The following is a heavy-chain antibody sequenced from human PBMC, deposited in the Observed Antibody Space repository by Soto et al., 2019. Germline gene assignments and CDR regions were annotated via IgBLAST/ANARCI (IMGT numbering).Heavy chain of an antibody. CDR3: ATAFGGWPPDS. CDR2: ISYDGSNK. D-gene: IGHD6-19*01. V-gene: IGHV3-30-3*02. Sequence: SGFTFSSYAMHWVRQAPGKGLEWVAVISYDGSNKYYADSVKGRFTISRDNSKNTLYLQMNSLRAEDTAVYYCATAFGGWPPDSWGQGTLVTVSS. J-gene: IGHJ4*02. CDR1: GFTFSSYA.